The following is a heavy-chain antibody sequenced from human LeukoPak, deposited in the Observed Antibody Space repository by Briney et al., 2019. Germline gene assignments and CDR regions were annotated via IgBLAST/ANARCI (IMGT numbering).Heavy chain of an antibody. V-gene: IGHV4-31*03. CDR3: ASTGLRNWFDP. D-gene: IGHD1-14*01. CDR1: GGSISSGGYY. Sequence: PQTLSLTCTVSGGSISSGGYYWSWIRQHPGKDLEWIGYIYYSGSTYYNPSLKSRVTISVDTSKNQFSLKLSSVTAADTAVYYCASTGLRNWFDPWGQGTLVTVSS. J-gene: IGHJ5*02. CDR2: IYYSGST.